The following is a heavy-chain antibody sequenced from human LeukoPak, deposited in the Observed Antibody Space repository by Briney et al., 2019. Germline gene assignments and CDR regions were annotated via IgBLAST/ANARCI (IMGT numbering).Heavy chain of an antibody. V-gene: IGHV1-2*06. CDR2: INPNSGDT. CDR1: GYTFTGYY. CDR3: ARGLQLWSSDY. Sequence: APVKVSCKASGYTFTGYYMHWMRQAPGQGLEWMGRINPNSGDTDHAQKFQGRVTMTRDTSISTAYMELSRLRSDDTAVYYCARGLQLWSSDYWGQGTLVTVSS. J-gene: IGHJ4*02. D-gene: IGHD5-18*01.